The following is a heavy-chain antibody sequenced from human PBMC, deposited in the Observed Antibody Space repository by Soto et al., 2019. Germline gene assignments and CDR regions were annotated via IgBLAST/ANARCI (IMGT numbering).Heavy chain of an antibody. CDR1: GFSFSNSA. V-gene: IGHV3-23*01. Sequence: EVQLLESGGGLVQPGGSLRLSCAVSGFSFSNSAMTWVRQAPGKGLEWVSGISGSGDITYNTDSVKGQFAISRDTSKNVVYLQMRSLRAEDTAVYYCAEVPQWVLRYHDWFFDYWGQGTLVTVSS. CDR2: ISGSGDIT. D-gene: IGHD3-9*01. CDR3: AEVPQWVLRYHDWFFDY. J-gene: IGHJ4*02.